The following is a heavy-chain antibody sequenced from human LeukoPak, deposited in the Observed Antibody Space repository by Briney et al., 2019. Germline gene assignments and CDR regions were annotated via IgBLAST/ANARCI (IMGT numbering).Heavy chain of an antibody. CDR3: AKVRVYGDYAFDI. CDR2: STSSGNT. D-gene: IGHD4-17*01. J-gene: IGHJ3*02. CDR1: GFTFSSYA. Sequence: GGSLRLSCAASGFTFSSYAMSWVRQAPGKGPEWVSVSTSSGNTYYVDSVKGRFTISRDNSKNTLYLQMNSLRAEDTAVYYCAKVRVYGDYAFDIWGQGTMVTVSS. V-gene: IGHV3-23*01.